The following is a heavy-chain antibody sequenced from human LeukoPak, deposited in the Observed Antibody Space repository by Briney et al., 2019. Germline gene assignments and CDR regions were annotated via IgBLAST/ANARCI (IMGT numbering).Heavy chain of an antibody. CDR1: GGSFSGHY. CDR3: ARGPD. CDR2: INHRGSA. V-gene: IGHV4-34*01. J-gene: IGHJ4*02. Sequence: SETLSLTCAVYGGSFSGHYWGWIRQPPGKGLEWIGDINHRGSANYNPSLKSRVVLSVDTSKKQFSLRINSVTAADTAVYYCARGPDWGQGILVIVSS.